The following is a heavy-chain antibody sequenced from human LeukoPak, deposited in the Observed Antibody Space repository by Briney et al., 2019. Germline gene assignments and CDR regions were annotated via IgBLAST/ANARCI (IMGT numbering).Heavy chain of an antibody. V-gene: IGHV4-59*08. J-gene: IGHJ4*02. CDR3: ARSPDSSNFFTGSYDY. CDR1: GGFISSYY. D-gene: IGHD6-13*01. CDR2: IYYSGST. Sequence: SETLSLTCTVSGGFISSYYWSWIRQPPGKGLEWIGYIYYSGSTNYNPSLKSRVTISVDTSKNQFSLKLSSVTAADTAVYYCARSPDSSNFFTGSYDYWGQGTLVTVSS.